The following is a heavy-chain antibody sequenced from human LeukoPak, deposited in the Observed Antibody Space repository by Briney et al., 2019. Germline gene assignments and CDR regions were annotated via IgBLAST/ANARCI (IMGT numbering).Heavy chain of an antibody. CDR1: GGSISSYY. D-gene: IGHD3-10*01. CDR2: IYYSGST. V-gene: IGHV4-59*01. CDR3: ARGRVWFGESFFYGMDV. J-gene: IGHJ6*02. Sequence: PSETLSLTCTVSGGSISSYYWSWIRQPRGKGLEWIGYIYYSGSTNYNPSLKSRVTISVDTSKNQFSLKLSSVTAADTAVYYCARGRVWFGESFFYGMDVWGQGTTVTVSS.